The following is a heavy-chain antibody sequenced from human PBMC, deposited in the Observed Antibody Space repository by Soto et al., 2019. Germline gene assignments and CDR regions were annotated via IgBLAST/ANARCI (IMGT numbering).Heavy chain of an antibody. Sequence: SVKVSCKASGGTFSSYTISWVRQAPGQGLEWMGRIIPILGIANYAQKFQGRVTITADKSTSTAYMELSSLRSEDTAVYYCATSLGAGLQLDYWGQGTLVTVSS. J-gene: IGHJ4*02. CDR3: ATSLGAGLQLDY. CDR1: GGTFSSYT. CDR2: IIPILGIA. V-gene: IGHV1-69*02. D-gene: IGHD4-4*01.